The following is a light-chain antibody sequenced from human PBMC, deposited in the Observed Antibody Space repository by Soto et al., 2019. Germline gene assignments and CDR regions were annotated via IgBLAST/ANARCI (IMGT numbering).Light chain of an antibody. CDR2: DAS. CDR3: QQYNSYWT. CDR1: QSISSW. Sequence: QMTQSPSTPSASVGDRVTLTCRASQSISSWLAWYQQKPGKAPKLLIYDASSLESGVPSRFSGSGSGTEFTLTISSLQPDDFATYYCQQYNSYWTFAQGTKVDI. V-gene: IGKV1-5*01. J-gene: IGKJ1*01.